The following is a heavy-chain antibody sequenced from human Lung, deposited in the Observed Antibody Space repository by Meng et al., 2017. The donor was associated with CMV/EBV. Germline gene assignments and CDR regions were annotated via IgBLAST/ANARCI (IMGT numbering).Heavy chain of an antibody. J-gene: IGHJ6*02. V-gene: IGHV4-34*01. D-gene: IGHD3-3*01. CDR2: INHSGST. CDR3: ARRRTIFGVVIDYGMDV. CDR1: GGSFSGYY. Sequence: SXTXSLXCAVYGGSFSGYYWSWIRQPPGKGLEWIGEINHSGSTNYNPSPKSRVTISVDTSKNQFSLKLSSVTAADTAVYYCARRRTIFGVVIDYGMDVWGQGTXVTGSS.